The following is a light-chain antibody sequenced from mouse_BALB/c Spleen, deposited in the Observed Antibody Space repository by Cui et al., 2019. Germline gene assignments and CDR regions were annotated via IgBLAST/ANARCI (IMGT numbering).Light chain of an antibody. Sequence: IVMTQSHKLMSTSVGDRVSITCKASQDVGTAVAWYQQKPGQSPKLLIYWASTRHTGVPDRFTGSGSGTDFTLTISNVQSEDLADYFCQQYSSYPLTFGAGTKLELK. CDR2: WAS. CDR3: QQYSSYPLT. V-gene: IGKV6-23*01. J-gene: IGKJ5*01. CDR1: QDVGTA.